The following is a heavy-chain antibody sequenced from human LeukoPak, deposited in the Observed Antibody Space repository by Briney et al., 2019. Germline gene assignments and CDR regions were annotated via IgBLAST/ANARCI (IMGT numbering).Heavy chain of an antibody. CDR2: IWYDGSNK. V-gene: IGHV3-33*01. CDR1: GFTFSSYG. CDR3: ATKGRWELLRGYYYYMDV. Sequence: GGSLRLSCAASGFTFSSYGMHWVRQAPGKGLEWVAVIWYDGSNKYYADSEKGRFTISRDNSKNTLYLQMNSLRAEDTAVYYCATKGRWELLRGYYYYMDVWGKGTTVTVSS. D-gene: IGHD1-26*01. J-gene: IGHJ6*03.